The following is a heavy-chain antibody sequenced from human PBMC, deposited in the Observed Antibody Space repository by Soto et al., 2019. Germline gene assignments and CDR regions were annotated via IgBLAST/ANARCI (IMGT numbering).Heavy chain of an antibody. CDR1: VFTFSSYA. D-gene: IGHD3-3*01. Sequence: LRPCSAAAVFTFSSYAIHFVRQGPGKGLQWVAVISSDGRKTYYADSLKGRLTISRDNAKNTLYLQINRLTSEDTAVYYCASLRFRVPGLAKYYFYYWGHGTLVTVSS. CDR3: ASLRFRVPGLAKYYFYY. J-gene: IGHJ4*01. CDR2: ISSDGRKT. V-gene: IGHV3-30*04.